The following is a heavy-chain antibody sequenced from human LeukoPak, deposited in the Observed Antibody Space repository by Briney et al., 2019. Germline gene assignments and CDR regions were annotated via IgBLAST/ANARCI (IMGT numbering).Heavy chain of an antibody. J-gene: IGHJ4*02. Sequence: SVKVSCKASGGTFSSYAISWVRQAPGQGLEWMGRIIPIFGTANYAQKFQGRVTITTDESTSTAYMELSSLRSEDTAVCYCARDSPVDYYYDSSGYYNHFDYWGQGTLVTVSS. D-gene: IGHD3-22*01. V-gene: IGHV1-69*05. CDR1: GGTFSSYA. CDR3: ARDSPVDYYYDSSGYYNHFDY. CDR2: IIPIFGTA.